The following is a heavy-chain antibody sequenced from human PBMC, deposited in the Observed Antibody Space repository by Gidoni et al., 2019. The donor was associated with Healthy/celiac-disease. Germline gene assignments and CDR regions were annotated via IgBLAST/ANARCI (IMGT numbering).Heavy chain of an antibody. D-gene: IGHD3-10*01. CDR3: ARDHSMVRGPHQPAYRGGCRY. CDR1: GYTFTSYG. J-gene: IGHJ4*02. V-gene: IGHV1-18*01. Sequence: QVQLVQSGAEVKKPGASVKVSCKASGYTFTSYGISWVRQAPGQGLEWMGWISAYNGNTNYAQKLQGRVTMTTDTSTSTAYMELRSLRSDDTAVYYCARDHSMVRGPHQPAYRGGCRYWGQGTLVTVSS. CDR2: ISAYNGNT.